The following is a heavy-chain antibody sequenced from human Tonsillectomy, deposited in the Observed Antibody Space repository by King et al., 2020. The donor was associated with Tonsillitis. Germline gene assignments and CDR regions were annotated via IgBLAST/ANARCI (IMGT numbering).Heavy chain of an antibody. CDR3: VAAPYCTYGVCYKWYFDL. V-gene: IGHV1-58*01. D-gene: IGHD2-8*01. J-gene: IGHJ2*01. Sequence: LQLVQSGPEVKKPGTSVKVSCKASGFTFTSSAVQWVRQARGQRLEWIGWIVVGRGNTNYPQKFQERVTITRDISTITAYMELSSLRSADTAVYYCVAAPYCTYGVCYKWYFDLWGRGTLVTVSS. CDR1: GFTFTSSA. CDR2: IVVGRGNT.